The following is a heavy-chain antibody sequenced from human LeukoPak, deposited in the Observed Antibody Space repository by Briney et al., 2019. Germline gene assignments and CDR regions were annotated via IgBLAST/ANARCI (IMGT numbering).Heavy chain of an antibody. D-gene: IGHD1-26*01. Sequence: ASVKVSCKASGYTFTGYYMHWVRQAPGQGLEWMGWINPNSGGTSYAETFQGRVTMTRDTSISTAYMELSRLRSDDTAVYYCARDTAAWELRTILDYWGQGTLVTVSS. V-gene: IGHV1-2*02. CDR1: GYTFTGYY. CDR2: INPNSGGT. J-gene: IGHJ4*02. CDR3: ARDTAAWELRTILDY.